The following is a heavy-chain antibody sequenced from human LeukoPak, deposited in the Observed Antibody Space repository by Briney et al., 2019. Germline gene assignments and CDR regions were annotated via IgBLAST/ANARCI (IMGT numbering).Heavy chain of an antibody. CDR2: IYYSGST. Sequence: PSETLSLTCTVSGGSISSYYWSWIRQPPGKGLEWIGYIYYSGSTNYNPSLKSQVTISVDTSKNQFSLKLSSVTAADTAVYYCAREGMATTHYSDYWGQGTLVTVSS. CDR1: GGSISSYY. V-gene: IGHV4-59*01. D-gene: IGHD5-24*01. CDR3: AREGMATTHYSDY. J-gene: IGHJ4*02.